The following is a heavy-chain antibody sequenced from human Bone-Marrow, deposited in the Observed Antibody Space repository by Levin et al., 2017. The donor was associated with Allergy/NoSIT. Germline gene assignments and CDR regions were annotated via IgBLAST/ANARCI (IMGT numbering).Heavy chain of an antibody. D-gene: IGHD2-2*03. CDR3: SATWMS. CDR2: IKDKSDGETT. J-gene: IGHJ4*02. Sequence: PGGSLRLSCAGSGLNFSDAWMSWVRQATGKGLEWVGRIKDKSDGETTDYAAPVKGRFTISRDDSKNIVFLQMNSLKIEDTAVYFCSATWMSWGQGTRVTVSS. CDR1: GLNFSDAW. V-gene: IGHV3-15*01.